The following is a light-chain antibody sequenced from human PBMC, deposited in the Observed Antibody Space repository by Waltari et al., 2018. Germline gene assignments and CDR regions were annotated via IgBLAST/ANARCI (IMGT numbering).Light chain of an antibody. Sequence: DVVMTQSPLSLPITPGQPASISCRSSQSLVHSNGNTYLSWYQQKPGQPPRRLIYEVSNQDSGVPDRFSGSGAGTDFTLKISRVEAEDFGVYYCGQGTHLPFTFGPGTKLDIK. V-gene: IGKV2-30*02. CDR3: GQGTHLPFT. CDR2: EVS. J-gene: IGKJ3*01. CDR1: QSLVHSNGNTY.